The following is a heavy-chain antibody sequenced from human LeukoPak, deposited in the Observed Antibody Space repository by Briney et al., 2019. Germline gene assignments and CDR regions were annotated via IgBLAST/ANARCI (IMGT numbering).Heavy chain of an antibody. D-gene: IGHD1-26*01. V-gene: IGHV4-59*12. CDR3: ARLNEWELLPYYYYGMDV. CDR1: GGSISSYY. Sequence: PSETLSLTCTVSGGSISSYYWSWIRQPPGKGLEWIGYIYYSGSTNYNPSLKSRVTISVDTSKNQFSLKLSSVTAADTAVYYCARLNEWELLPYYYYGMDVWGQGTTVTVSS. J-gene: IGHJ6*02. CDR2: IYYSGST.